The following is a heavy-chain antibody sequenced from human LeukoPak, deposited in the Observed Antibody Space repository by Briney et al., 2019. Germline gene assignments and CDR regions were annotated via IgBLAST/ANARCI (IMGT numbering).Heavy chain of an antibody. D-gene: IGHD6-6*01. V-gene: IGHV3-23*01. CDR2: ISGSGGST. J-gene: IGHJ4*02. Sequence: GGSLRLSCAASGFTFSSYAMSWVRQAPGKGLEWVSAISGSGGSTYYADSVKGRFTISRDNAKNSLYLQMNSLRAEDTAVYYCAKDYSSSTYYFDYWGQGTLVTVSS. CDR1: GFTFSSYA. CDR3: AKDYSSSTYYFDY.